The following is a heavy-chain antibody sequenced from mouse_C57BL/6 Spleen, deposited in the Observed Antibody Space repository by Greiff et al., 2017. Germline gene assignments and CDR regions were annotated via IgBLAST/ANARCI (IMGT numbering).Heavy chain of an antibody. D-gene: IGHD1-1*01. CDR2: INPNNGGT. J-gene: IGHJ3*01. Sequence: EVQLQQSGPELVKPGASVKISCKASGYTFTDYYMNWVKQSHGKSLEWIGDINPNNGGTSYNQKFKGKATLTVDKSSSTAYMELRSLTSEDSAVYYCARDYGSSYPFAYRGQGTLVTVSA. CDR1: GYTFTDYY. V-gene: IGHV1-26*01. CDR3: ARDYGSSYPFAY.